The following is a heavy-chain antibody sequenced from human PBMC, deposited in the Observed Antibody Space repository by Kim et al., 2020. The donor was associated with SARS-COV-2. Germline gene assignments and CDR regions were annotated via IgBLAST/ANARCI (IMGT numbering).Heavy chain of an antibody. CDR2: GGTT. D-gene: IGHD1-26*01. V-gene: IGHV3-15*01. J-gene: IGHJ3*02. Sequence: GGTTDYAAPVKGRFTISRDDSKNTLYLQMNSLKTEDTAVYYCTQRGIVDIWGQGTMVTVSS. CDR3: TQRGIVDI.